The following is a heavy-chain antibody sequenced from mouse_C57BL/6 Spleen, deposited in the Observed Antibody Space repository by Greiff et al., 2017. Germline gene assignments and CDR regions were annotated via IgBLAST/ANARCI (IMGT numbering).Heavy chain of an antibody. CDR2: INYDGSST. J-gene: IGHJ4*01. V-gene: IGHV5-16*01. D-gene: IGHD3-2*02. CDR3: ARVPPTAQSYYAMDY. CDR1: GFTFSDYY. Sequence: EVKLVESEGGLVQPGSSMKLSCTASGFTFSDYYMAWVRQVPEKGLEWVANINYDGSSTYYLDSLKGRFIISRDNAKNILYLQMSSLKSEDTATYYCARVPPTAQSYYAMDYWGQGTSVTVSS.